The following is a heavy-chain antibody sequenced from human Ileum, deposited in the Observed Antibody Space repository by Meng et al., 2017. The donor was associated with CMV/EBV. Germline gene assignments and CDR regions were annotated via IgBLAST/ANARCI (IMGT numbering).Heavy chain of an antibody. CDR1: GFPLRKYL. CDR2: FTGGGGGT. CDR3: TKISHSSGLD. J-gene: IGHJ4*02. V-gene: IGHV3-74*01. D-gene: IGHD3-22*01. Sequence: SFGASGFPLRKYLMQLGRQVPGKGTGGVARFTGGGGGTAYADFAKGRFTISRDNTKNTLSLEMNSLRPEDTAVYYCTKISHSSGLDWGQGVLVPSPQ.